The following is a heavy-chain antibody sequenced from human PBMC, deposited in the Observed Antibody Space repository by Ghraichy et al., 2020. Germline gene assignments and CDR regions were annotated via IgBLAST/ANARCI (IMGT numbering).Heavy chain of an antibody. J-gene: IGHJ4*02. CDR2: INHSGST. CDR3: ARGRKSVAYYYDSSGYYGY. V-gene: IGHV4-34*01. D-gene: IGHD3-22*01. Sequence: SETLSLTCAVYGGSFSGYYWSWIRQPPGKGLEWIGDINHSGSTNYNPSLKSRVTISVDTSKNQFSLKLSPVTAADTAVYYCARGRKSVAYYYDSSGYYGYWGQGTLVTVSS. CDR1: GGSFSGYY.